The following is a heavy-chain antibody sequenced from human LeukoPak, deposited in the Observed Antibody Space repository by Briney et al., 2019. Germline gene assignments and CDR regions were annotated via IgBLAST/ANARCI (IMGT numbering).Heavy chain of an antibody. V-gene: IGHV3-23*01. Sequence: QPGGSLRLSCAASGFTVSSNYMSWVRQAPGKGLEWDSAISGSGGSTYYADSVKGRFTISRDNSKNTLYLQMNSLRAEDTAVYYCAKDISAVVTALFDYWGQGTLVTISS. CDR1: GFTVSSNY. CDR3: AKDISAVVTALFDY. CDR2: ISGSGGST. D-gene: IGHD2-21*02. J-gene: IGHJ4*02.